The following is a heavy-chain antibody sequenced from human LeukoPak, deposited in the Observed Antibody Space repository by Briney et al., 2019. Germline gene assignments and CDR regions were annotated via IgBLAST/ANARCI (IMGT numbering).Heavy chain of an antibody. CDR3: ARRPARYCTNGVCYYFDY. CDR2: IKQDGSEK. D-gene: IGHD2-8*01. J-gene: IGHJ4*02. CDR1: GFTFSSYW. V-gene: IGHV3-7*01. Sequence: GRSLRLSCAASGFTFSSYWMSWVRQAPGKGLEWVANIKQDGSEKYYVDSVKGRFTISRDNAKNSLYLQMNSLRAEDTAVYYCARRPARYCTNGVCYYFDYWGQGTLVTVSS.